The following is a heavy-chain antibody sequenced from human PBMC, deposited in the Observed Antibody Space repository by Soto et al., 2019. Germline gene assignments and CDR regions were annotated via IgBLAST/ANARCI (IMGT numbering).Heavy chain of an antibody. V-gene: IGHV4-34*01. CDR2: INHSGST. Sequence: SETLSLTCAVYGGSFSGYYWSWIRQPPGKGLEWIGEINHSGSTTYNPSLKSRVTISVDTSKNQFSLKLSSVTAADTAVYYCERGSIAVAGAPFDYWGQGTLVTVSS. CDR3: ERGSIAVAGAPFDY. CDR1: GGSFSGYY. J-gene: IGHJ4*02. D-gene: IGHD6-19*01.